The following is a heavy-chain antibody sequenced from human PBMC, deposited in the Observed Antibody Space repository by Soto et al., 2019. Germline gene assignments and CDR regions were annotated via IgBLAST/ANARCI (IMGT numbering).Heavy chain of an antibody. CDR3: ARAEQQLDLRYYYGMDV. D-gene: IGHD6-6*01. CDR1: GGTFSSYA. Sequence: SVKVSCKASGGTFSSYAISWVRQAPGQGLEWMGGIIPIFGTANYAQKFQGRVTITADESTSTAYMELSSLRSEDTAVYYCARAEQQLDLRYYYGMDVWGQGTTVTVSS. J-gene: IGHJ6*02. CDR2: IIPIFGTA. V-gene: IGHV1-69*13.